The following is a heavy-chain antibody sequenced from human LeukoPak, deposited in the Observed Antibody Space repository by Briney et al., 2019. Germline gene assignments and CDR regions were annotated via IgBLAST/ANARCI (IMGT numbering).Heavy chain of an antibody. CDR1: GFTVSSNY. Sequence: GGSLTLSCAASGFTVSSNYMSWVRQAPGKGLEWVSVIYSGGATNYADSVKGRFTISRDNSKNTLYLQMNSLRDEDTAMYYCAREGYEYLGYHFDYWGQGTLVTVSS. D-gene: IGHD5-18*01. CDR3: AREGYEYLGYHFDY. J-gene: IGHJ4*02. CDR2: IYSGGAT. V-gene: IGHV3-53*01.